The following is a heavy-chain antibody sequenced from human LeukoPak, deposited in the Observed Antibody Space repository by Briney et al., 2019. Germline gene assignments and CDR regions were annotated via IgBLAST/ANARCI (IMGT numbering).Heavy chain of an antibody. CDR1: GGSISSGSYY. CDR3: ARLKYYYDASGYRAEYFQH. D-gene: IGHD3-22*01. V-gene: IGHV4-61*01. Sequence: PSQTLSLTCTVSGGSISSGSYYWSWIRQPPGKGLEWIGYIYYSGSTNYNPSLKSRVTISVDTSKYQFSLKLSSVTAADTAVYYCARLKYYYDASGYRAEYFQHWGQGTLVTVSS. CDR2: IYYSGST. J-gene: IGHJ1*01.